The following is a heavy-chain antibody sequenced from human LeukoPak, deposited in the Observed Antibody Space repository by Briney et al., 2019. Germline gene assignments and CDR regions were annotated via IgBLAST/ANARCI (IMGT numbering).Heavy chain of an antibody. D-gene: IGHD3-10*01. CDR1: GASVSSSY. CDR2: IYYSGST. CDR3: ARQDSSYYGSGSYYYYGMDV. Sequence: SETLSLTCAVSGASVSSSYWSWIRQPPGKGLEWIGYIYYSGSTNYSPSLKSRVTISLDTSKSQLSLKLTSVTAADTAVYYCARQDSSYYGSGSYYYYGMDVWGQGTTVTVSS. V-gene: IGHV4-59*02. J-gene: IGHJ6*02.